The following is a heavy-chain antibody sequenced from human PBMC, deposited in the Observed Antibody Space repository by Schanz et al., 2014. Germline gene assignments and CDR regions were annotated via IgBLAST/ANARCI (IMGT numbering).Heavy chain of an antibody. J-gene: IGHJ3*02. CDR2: INAHTGNT. D-gene: IGHD3-10*01. CDR3: ARGHIATYHYNRPGAFDI. V-gene: IGHV1-18*01. CDR1: GYIFGSHG. Sequence: QVQLVQSGAEVKKPGASVKVSCKASGYIFGSHGMTWVRQSPGQGPELMGWINAHTGNTQYAQKFQGRVNMTRNTVTTTVHLELTKLRTDDTAIYYCARGHIATYHYNRPGAFDIWGQGTRVTGSS.